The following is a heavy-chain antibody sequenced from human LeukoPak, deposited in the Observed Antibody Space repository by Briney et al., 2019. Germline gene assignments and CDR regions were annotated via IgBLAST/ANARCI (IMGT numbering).Heavy chain of an antibody. CDR2: ISYAGSNN. J-gene: IGHJ6*02. CDR1: GFTFSSYT. Sequence: GRSLRLSCAASGFTFSSYTMDWVRQAPGKGLEWKARISYAGSNNYYADSVKGRFTISSDNPKNTLYLQMDSLRAEDTAVYYCARAAHTTYVLGRYYYYAMDVWGQGTTVTVSS. D-gene: IGHD3-10*01. CDR3: ARAAHTTYVLGRYYYYAMDV. V-gene: IGHV3-30-3*01.